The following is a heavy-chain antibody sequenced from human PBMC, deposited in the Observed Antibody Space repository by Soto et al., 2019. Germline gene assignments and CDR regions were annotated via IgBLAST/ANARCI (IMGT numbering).Heavy chain of an antibody. CDR2: ISSSGSTI. J-gene: IGHJ4*02. Sequence: GGSLRLSCAASGFTFSDYYMSWIRQAPGKGLEWVSYISSSGSTIYYADSVKGRFTISRDNAKNSLYLQMNSLRAEDKAVYYCASHYGGGDIVATIPTNLWGQGTLVTVSS. CDR3: ASHYGGGDIVATIPTNL. D-gene: IGHD5-12*01. V-gene: IGHV3-11*01. CDR1: GFTFSDYY.